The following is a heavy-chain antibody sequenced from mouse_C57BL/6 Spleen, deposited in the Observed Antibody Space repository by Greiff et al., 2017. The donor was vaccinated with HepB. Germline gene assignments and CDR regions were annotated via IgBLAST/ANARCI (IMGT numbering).Heavy chain of an antibody. V-gene: IGHV5-4*03. Sequence: EVKLVESGGGLVKPGGSLKLSCAASGFTFSSYAMSWVRQTPEKRLEWVATISDGGSYTYYPDNVKGRFTISRDNAKNNLYLQMSHLKSEDTAMYYCARRNGYYPYYFDYWGQGTTLTVSS. CDR3: ARRNGYYPYYFDY. CDR2: ISDGGSYT. CDR1: GFTFSSYA. J-gene: IGHJ2*01. D-gene: IGHD2-3*01.